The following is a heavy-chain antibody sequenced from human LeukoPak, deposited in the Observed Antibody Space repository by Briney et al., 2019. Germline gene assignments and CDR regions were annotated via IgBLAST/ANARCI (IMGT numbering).Heavy chain of an antibody. J-gene: IGHJ4*02. V-gene: IGHV4-4*07. Sequence: SETLSLTCTVSGGSISSYYWSWIRQPAGKGLEWIGRIYTSGSTNYNPSLKSRVTMSVDTSKNQFSLKLSSVTAADTAVYYCARGGHRGAGSYRSNYWGQGTLVTVSS. CDR3: ARGGHRGAGSYRSNY. CDR1: GGSISSYY. D-gene: IGHD3-10*01. CDR2: IYTSGST.